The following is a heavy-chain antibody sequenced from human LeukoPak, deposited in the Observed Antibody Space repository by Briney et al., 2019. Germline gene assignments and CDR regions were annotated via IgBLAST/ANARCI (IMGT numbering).Heavy chain of an antibody. J-gene: IGHJ4*02. CDR1: GYALPKYV. V-gene: IGHV1-18*01. D-gene: IGHD3-16*01. Sequence: ASVKVSCKASGYALPKYVISWVRQAPGQGLEWMGGIIPIFGTANYAQKLQGRVTMTTDTSTSTAYMELRSLRSDDTAVYYCARRGGDDGYYFDYWGQGTLVTVSS. CDR3: ARRGGDDGYYFDY. CDR2: IIPIFGTA.